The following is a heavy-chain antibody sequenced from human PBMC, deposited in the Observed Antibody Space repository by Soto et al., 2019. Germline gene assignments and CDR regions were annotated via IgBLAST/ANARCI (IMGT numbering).Heavy chain of an antibody. J-gene: IGHJ4*02. CDR1: GCSISNNTYH. D-gene: IGHD3-22*01. CDR2: ISYNGDT. CDR3: ASHRSYWPLDY. V-gene: IGHV4-39*01. Sequence: SETLSLTCLVSGCSISNNTYHWAWIRHPPGKGLEWVASISYNGDTFYNSSLKSRVTISADTSKNQFSLNLRSVTAADTAVFYCASHRSYWPLDYWGQGTLVTVSS.